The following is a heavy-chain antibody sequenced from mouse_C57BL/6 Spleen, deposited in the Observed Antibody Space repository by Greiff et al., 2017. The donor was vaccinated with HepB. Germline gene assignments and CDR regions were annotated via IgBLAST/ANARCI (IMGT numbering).Heavy chain of an antibody. CDR3: ARAYLRNYFDY. Sequence: QVQLQQPGAELVKPGASVKLSCKASGYTFTSYWMHWVKQRPGRGLEWIRRIDPNSGGTKYNEKFKSKATLTVDKPSSTAYMQLSSLTSEDSAVYYCARAYLRNYFDYWGQGTTLTVSS. V-gene: IGHV1-72*01. CDR2: IDPNSGGT. D-gene: IGHD3-2*02. CDR1: GYTFTSYW. J-gene: IGHJ2*01.